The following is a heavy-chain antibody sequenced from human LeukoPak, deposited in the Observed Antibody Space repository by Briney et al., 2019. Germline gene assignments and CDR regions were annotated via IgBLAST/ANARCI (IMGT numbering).Heavy chain of an antibody. J-gene: IGHJ4*02. D-gene: IGHD6-13*01. CDR3: ARSKQLDY. V-gene: IGHV3-48*02. CDR1: GFTFSSYN. Sequence: GGSLRLSCAASGFTFSSYNMNWVRRAPGEGLEWVSYISPGSSTIYYADSVKGRFTISRDNAKNSLYLQMNSLRDEDTAVYYCARSKQLDYWGQGTLVTVSS. CDR2: ISPGSSTI.